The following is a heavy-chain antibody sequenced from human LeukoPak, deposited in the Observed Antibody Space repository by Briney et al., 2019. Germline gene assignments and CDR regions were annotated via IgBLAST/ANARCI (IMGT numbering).Heavy chain of an antibody. J-gene: IGHJ4*02. V-gene: IGHV4-59*01. CDR2: IYYSGST. CDR1: GGSISSYY. CDR3: AREGGDYDFWSGYSTNYFDY. D-gene: IGHD3-3*01. Sequence: SETLSLTCTVSGGSISSYYWSWIRQPPGKGLEWIGYIYYSGSTNYNPSLKSRVTISVDTSKNQFSLKLSSVTAADTAVYYCAREGGDYDFWSGYSTNYFDYWGQGTLVTVSS.